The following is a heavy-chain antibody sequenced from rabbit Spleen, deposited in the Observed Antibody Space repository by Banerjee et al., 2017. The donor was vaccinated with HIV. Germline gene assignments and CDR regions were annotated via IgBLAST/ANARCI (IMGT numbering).Heavy chain of an antibody. CDR2: IYTGSSGET. Sequence: QSLEESGGDLVKPGASLTLTCTASGSSLNNNAYMCWVRQAPGKGLEWIACIYTGSSGETYYASWAKGRFTFSKTSSTTVTLQMTSLTAADTATYFCARDSGTSFSSYGMDLWGPGTLVTVS. J-gene: IGHJ6*01. D-gene: IGHD8-1*01. CDR1: GSSLNNNAY. CDR3: ARDSGTSFSSYGMDL. V-gene: IGHV1S40*01.